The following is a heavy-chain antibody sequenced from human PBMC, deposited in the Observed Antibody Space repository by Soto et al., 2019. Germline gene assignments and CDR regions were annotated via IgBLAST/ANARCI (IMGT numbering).Heavy chain of an antibody. CDR1: GGSISSGGYY. D-gene: IGHD5-12*01. CDR2: IYYSGST. J-gene: IGHJ3*02. CDR3: AREPIREMATIWAFDI. V-gene: IGHV4-31*03. Sequence: QVQLQESGPGLVKPSQTLSLTCTVSGGSISSGGYYWSWIRQHPGKGLEWIGYIYYSGSTYYNPSLKSRVTISVDTSKNQFSLKLSSVTAADTAVYYCAREPIREMATIWAFDIWGQGTMVTVSS.